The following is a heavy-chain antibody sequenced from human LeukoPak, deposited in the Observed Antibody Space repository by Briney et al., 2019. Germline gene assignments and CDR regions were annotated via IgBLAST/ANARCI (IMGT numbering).Heavy chain of an antibody. Sequence: ASVKVSCKASGYTFTGYYMHWVRQAPGQGLGWMGWINPNSGGTNYAQKFQGRVTMTRDTPISTAYMELSRLRSGDTAVYYCARGSLVYQLLHWFDPWGQGTLVTVSS. D-gene: IGHD2-2*01. J-gene: IGHJ5*02. V-gene: IGHV1-2*02. CDR3: ARGSLVYQLLHWFDP. CDR1: GYTFTGYY. CDR2: INPNSGGT.